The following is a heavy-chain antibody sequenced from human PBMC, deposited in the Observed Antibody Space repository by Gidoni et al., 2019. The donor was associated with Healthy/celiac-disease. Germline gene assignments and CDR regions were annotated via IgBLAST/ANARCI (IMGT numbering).Heavy chain of an antibody. J-gene: IGHJ5*02. V-gene: IGHV1-2*02. CDR1: GYTVTGYY. Sequence: QVQLVPSGAEEKKPGASVKFSCKASGYTVTGYYMHWVRQATGQGLEWMGWINPTSGGTNYAQKFQGRVTKTRNTSISTAYMGLSRLRSDDTAVYYCARGGIRLYHKWFDPWGQGTLVTVSS. D-gene: IGHD2-8*01. CDR2: INPTSGGT. CDR3: ARGGIRLYHKWFDP.